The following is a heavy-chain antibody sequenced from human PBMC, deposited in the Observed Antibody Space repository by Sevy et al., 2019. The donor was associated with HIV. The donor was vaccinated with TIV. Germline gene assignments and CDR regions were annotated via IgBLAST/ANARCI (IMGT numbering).Heavy chain of an antibody. CDR1: GFTFGDYA. J-gene: IGHJ4*02. D-gene: IGHD2-15*01. Sequence: GGSLRLSCTASGFTFGDYAMSWVRQAPGKGLEWVGFIRSKAYGGTTEYAASVKGRFTISRDDSKRIAYLQMNSLKTEDTAVYYCTRVLGIVVGVAATPSGDYWGQGTLVTVSS. CDR3: TRVLGIVVGVAATPSGDY. CDR2: IRSKAYGGTT. V-gene: IGHV3-49*04.